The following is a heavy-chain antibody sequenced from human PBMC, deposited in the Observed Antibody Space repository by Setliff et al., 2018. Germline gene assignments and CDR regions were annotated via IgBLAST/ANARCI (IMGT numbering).Heavy chain of an antibody. Sequence: PGGSLRLSCAASGFTFSSYAMHWVRQAPGKGLEWVAVISYDGTTFYADSVRGRFTISRDTSKSTLFLQMNRLRAEDTALYYCAPHPNLNGDFWGQGTLVTVSS. V-gene: IGHV3-30-3*01. J-gene: IGHJ4*02. CDR3: APHPNLNGDF. CDR1: GFTFSSYA. CDR2: ISYDGTT.